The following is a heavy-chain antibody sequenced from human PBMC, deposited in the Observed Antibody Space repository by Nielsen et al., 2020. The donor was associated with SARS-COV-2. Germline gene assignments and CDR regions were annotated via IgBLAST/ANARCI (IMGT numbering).Heavy chain of an antibody. D-gene: IGHD3-10*01. J-gene: IGHJ4*02. CDR1: GFTFDDYG. Sequence: GGSLRLSCAASGFTFDDYGMHWVRQAPGKGLEWVSGISWNSGSIGYADSVKGRFTISRDNAKNSLYLQMNSLRAEDTALYYCAKEDYGSGIDYWGQGTLVTVSS. CDR3: AKEDYGSGIDY. V-gene: IGHV3-9*01. CDR2: ISWNSGSI.